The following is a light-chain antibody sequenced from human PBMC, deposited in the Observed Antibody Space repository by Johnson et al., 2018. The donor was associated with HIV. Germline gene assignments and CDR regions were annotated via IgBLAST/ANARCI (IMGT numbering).Light chain of an antibody. CDR1: SSNIGNNY. Sequence: QSVLTQPPSVSAAPGQKVTISCSGSSSNIGNNYVSWYQQLPGTAPKLLIYENNKRPSGIPDRFSGSKSGTSATLGITGLQTGDEADYYCGTWDSSLSAAYVFVTGTKFTVL. V-gene: IGLV1-51*02. J-gene: IGLJ1*01. CDR2: ENN. CDR3: GTWDSSLSAAYV.